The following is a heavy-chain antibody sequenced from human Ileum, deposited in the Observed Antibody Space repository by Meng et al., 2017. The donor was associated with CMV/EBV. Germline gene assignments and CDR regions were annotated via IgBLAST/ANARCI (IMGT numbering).Heavy chain of an antibody. CDR1: GFTFSSYA. CDR2: ISGSGGST. V-gene: IGHV3-23*01. J-gene: IGHJ5*02. Sequence: GESLKISCAASGFTFSSYAMSWVRQAPGKGLEWVSAISGSGGSTYYADSVKGRFTISRDNSKNTLYLQMNSLRAEDTAVYYCAKGRSPFWSGFNWFDPWGQGTLVTVSS. CDR3: AKGRSPFWSGFNWFDP. D-gene: IGHD3-3*01.